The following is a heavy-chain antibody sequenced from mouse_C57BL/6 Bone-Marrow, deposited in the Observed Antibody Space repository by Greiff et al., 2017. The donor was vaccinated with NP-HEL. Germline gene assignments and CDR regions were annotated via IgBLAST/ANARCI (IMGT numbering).Heavy chain of an antibody. CDR1: GFTFSDYY. CDR3: ARREYYGSSGYFDV. CDR2: INYDGSST. Sequence: EVQVVESEGGLVQPGSSMKLSCTASGFTFSDYYMAWVRQVPEKGLEWVANINYDGSSTYYLDSLKSRFIISRDNAKNILYLQMSSLKSEDTATYYCARREYYGSSGYFDVWGTGTTVTVSS. V-gene: IGHV5-16*01. J-gene: IGHJ1*03. D-gene: IGHD1-1*01.